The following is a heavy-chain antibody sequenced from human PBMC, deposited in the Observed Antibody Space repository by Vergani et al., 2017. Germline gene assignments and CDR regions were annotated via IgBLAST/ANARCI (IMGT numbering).Heavy chain of an antibody. V-gene: IGHV3-30*02. D-gene: IGHD1-7*01. CDR1: GFTFSSYS. CDR2: TRPHEDGA. J-gene: IGHJ5*02. CDR3: GKTQGTVVGTWWFDP. Sequence: VQLVESGGDLVQPGGSLRLSCAASGFTFSSYSMNWVRQAPGKGLESVTFTRPHEDGAFYSASVRGRFTVSRDNSKNTLYLEMNRLNVDDTAIYYCGKTQGTVVGTWWFDPWGQGTPVTVSS.